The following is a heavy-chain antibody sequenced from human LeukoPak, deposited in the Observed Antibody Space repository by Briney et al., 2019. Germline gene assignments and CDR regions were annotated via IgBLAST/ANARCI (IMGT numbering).Heavy chain of an antibody. J-gene: IGHJ4*02. V-gene: IGHV3-23*01. CDR2: ISGSGDST. Sequence: VGSLRLSCAASGFTFSSYAMSWVRQAPGKGLEWVSLISGSGDSTYYADSVKGRFTISRDNSKNTLYLQMNTLRAEDTALYYCANDFDYWGQGTLVTVSS. CDR1: GFTFSSYA. CDR3: ANDFDY.